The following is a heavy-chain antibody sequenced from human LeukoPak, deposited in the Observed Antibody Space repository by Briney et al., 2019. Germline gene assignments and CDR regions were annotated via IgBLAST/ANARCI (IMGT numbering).Heavy chain of an antibody. Sequence: PGGSLRLSCAASGFTFSNAWMSWVRQAPGKGLEWVGRIFTSGITNYNPSLKSRVTMSVDTSKAQFSLNLSSVTAADTAVYYCARESSGSYYNPLGYMDVWGKGTTVTVSS. V-gene: IGHV4-4*07. D-gene: IGHD3-10*01. CDR1: GFTFSNAW. CDR3: ARESSGSYYNPLGYMDV. CDR2: IFTSGIT. J-gene: IGHJ6*03.